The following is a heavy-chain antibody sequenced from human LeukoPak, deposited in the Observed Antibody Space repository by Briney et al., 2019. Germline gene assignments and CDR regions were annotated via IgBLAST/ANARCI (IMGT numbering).Heavy chain of an antibody. Sequence: GGSLRLSCAASGSTLSSYEMNWVRQAPGKGLEWVSYISASGSTIYYADSVKGRFTLSRDSAKNSLYLQMNSLRAEDTAVYYCARGSRYFDFWGQGTLVTVSS. CDR1: GSTLSSYE. V-gene: IGHV3-48*03. D-gene: IGHD3-10*01. CDR2: ISASGSTI. CDR3: ARGSRYFDF. J-gene: IGHJ4*02.